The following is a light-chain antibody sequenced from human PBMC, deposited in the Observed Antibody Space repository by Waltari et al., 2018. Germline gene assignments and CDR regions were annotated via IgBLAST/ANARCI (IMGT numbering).Light chain of an antibody. J-gene: IGLJ1*01. V-gene: IGLV2-14*01. CDR3: SSYTRNTALYV. CDR1: SSDIGDYNY. Sequence: QSALTQPASVSGSPGQSITISCTGTSSDIGDYNYVSWYQQYPGKAPKVVIFEVSDRPSGVSNRFSGSKFGNTASLTISGLQAEDEADYYCSSYTRNTALYVFGSGTKVTV. CDR2: EVS.